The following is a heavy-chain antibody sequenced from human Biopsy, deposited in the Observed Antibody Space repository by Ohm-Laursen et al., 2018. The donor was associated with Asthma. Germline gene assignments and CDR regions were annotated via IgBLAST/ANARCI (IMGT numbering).Heavy chain of an antibody. CDR3: ARVPTTLRYFDL. CDR2: ISYSGST. Sequence: GTLSLTCTVSGGSVSSGSYYWSWIRQPPGMGLAWVSYISYSGSTDYNPSLKSRLTISMDTSRNQFSLKLSSVTAADTAVYYCARVPTTLRYFDLWGRGTLVTVSS. D-gene: IGHD2-15*01. J-gene: IGHJ2*01. CDR1: GGSVSSGSYY. V-gene: IGHV4-61*01.